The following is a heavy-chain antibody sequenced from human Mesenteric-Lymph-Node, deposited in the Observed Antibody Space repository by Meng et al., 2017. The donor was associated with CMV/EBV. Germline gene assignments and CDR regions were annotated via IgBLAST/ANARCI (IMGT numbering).Heavy chain of an antibody. J-gene: IGHJ4*02. CDR2: ISARDSGSTP. V-gene: IGHV3-11*04. CDR1: GFSFSDYY. Sequence: GESLKISCAASGFSFSDYYMTWIRQAPGKGLEWVSHISARDSGSTPYYADSVKGRLTISRDNAKNSLFLQMNSLRAEDTAVYYCARRGGSSGSYAVDYWGQGTLVTVSS. CDR3: ARRGGSSGSYAVDY. D-gene: IGHD3-22*01.